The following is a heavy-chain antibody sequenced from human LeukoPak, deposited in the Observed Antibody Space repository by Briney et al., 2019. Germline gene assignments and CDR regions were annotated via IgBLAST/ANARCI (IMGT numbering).Heavy chain of an antibody. CDR1: GFTSSSYA. CDR3: AKGNSVYYYYYMDV. V-gene: IGHV3-23*01. CDR2: ISGSGGST. D-gene: IGHD4-23*01. J-gene: IGHJ6*03. Sequence: GGSLRLSCAASGFTSSSYAMSWVRQAPGKGLEWVSAISGSGGSTYYADSVKGRFTISRDNSKNTLYLQMNSLRAEDTAVYYCAKGNSVYYYYYMDVWGKGTTVTVSS.